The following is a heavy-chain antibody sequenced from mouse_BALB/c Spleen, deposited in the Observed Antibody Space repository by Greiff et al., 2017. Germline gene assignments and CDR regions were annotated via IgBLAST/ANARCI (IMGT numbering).Heavy chain of an antibody. CDR2: IWSGGST. CDR3: ARTTSFITTAGYAMDY. CDR1: GFSLTSYG. Sequence: VKLVESGPGLVQPSQSLSITCTVSGFSLTSYGVHWVRQSPGKGLEWLGVIWSGGSTDYNAAFISRLSISKDNSKSQVFFKMNSLQADDTAIYYCARTTSFITTAGYAMDYWGQGTSVTVSS. V-gene: IGHV2-4-1*01. D-gene: IGHD1-2*01. J-gene: IGHJ4*01.